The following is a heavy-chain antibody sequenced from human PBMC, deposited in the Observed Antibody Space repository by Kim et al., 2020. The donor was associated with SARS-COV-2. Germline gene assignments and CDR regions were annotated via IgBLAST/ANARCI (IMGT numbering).Heavy chain of an antibody. CDR3: ARALAAAGAIFDY. CDR2: ISSSSSYI. J-gene: IGHJ4*02. D-gene: IGHD6-13*01. Sequence: GGSLRLSCAASGFTFSSFSMNWVRQAPGKGLEWVSSISSSSSYIYYADSVTGRFTISRDNAKNSLYLQMNSLRAEDTAVYYCARALAAAGAIFDYWGQGTLVTVSS. CDR1: GFTFSSFS. V-gene: IGHV3-21*01.